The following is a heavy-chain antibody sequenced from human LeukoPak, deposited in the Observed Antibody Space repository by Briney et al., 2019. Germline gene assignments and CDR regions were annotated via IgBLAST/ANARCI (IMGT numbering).Heavy chain of an antibody. Sequence: PGGSLRLSCAASGFTFSSYSMNWVRQAPGRGLEWLSYISSGSRTIYYADSVKGRFTISRDNAKNSLYFQMNSLRVDDTAVYYCVRESITGDRDFDYWGQGTLITVSS. V-gene: IGHV3-48*01. CDR2: ISSGSRTI. D-gene: IGHD7-27*01. CDR3: VRESITGDRDFDY. CDR1: GFTFSSYS. J-gene: IGHJ4*02.